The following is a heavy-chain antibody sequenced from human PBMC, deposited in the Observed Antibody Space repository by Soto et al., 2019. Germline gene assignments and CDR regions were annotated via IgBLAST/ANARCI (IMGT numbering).Heavy chain of an antibody. CDR3: ARGSNWNYVNY. V-gene: IGHV3-21*01. Sequence: VGSLRLSCAASGFTFSSYSMNWVRQAPGKGLEWVSSISSSSSYIYYADSVKGRFTISRDNAKNSLYLQMNSLRAEDTAVYYCARGSNWNYVNYWGQGTLVTVSS. J-gene: IGHJ4*02. CDR1: GFTFSSYS. D-gene: IGHD1-7*01. CDR2: ISSSSSYI.